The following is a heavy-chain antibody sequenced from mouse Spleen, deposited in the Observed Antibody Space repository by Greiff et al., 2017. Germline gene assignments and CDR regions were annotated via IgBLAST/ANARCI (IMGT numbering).Heavy chain of an antibody. D-gene: IGHD2-3*01. V-gene: IGHV1-7*01. J-gene: IGHJ4*01. CDR2: INPSSGYT. CDR1: GYTFTSYW. CDR3: ARSDGSNYDWSYYAMDY. Sequence: QVHVKQSGAELAKPGASVKLSCKASGYTFTSYWMHWVKQRPGQGLEWIGYINPSSGYTKYNQKFKDKATLTADKSSSTAYMQLSSLTYEDSAVYYCARSDGSNYDWSYYAMDYWGQGTSVTVSS.